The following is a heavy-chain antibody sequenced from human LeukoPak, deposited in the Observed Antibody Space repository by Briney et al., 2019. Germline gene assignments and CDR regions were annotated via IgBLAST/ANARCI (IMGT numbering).Heavy chain of an antibody. D-gene: IGHD3-10*01. Sequence: PSETLSLTCAVYGGSFSGYYWSWIRQPPGKGLEWIGEINHSGSTNYNPSLKSRVTISVDTSKYQFSLKLSSVTAADTAVYYCARYTWFGELNFDYWGQGTLVTVSS. J-gene: IGHJ4*02. CDR3: ARYTWFGELNFDY. CDR1: GGSFSGYY. V-gene: IGHV4-34*01. CDR2: INHSGST.